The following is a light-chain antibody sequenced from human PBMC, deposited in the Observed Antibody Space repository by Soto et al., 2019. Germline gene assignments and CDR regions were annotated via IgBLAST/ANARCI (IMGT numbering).Light chain of an antibody. V-gene: IGKV3-20*01. J-gene: IGKJ5*01. CDR2: GAS. CDR1: QSVSSSY. CDR3: QQYGSSIT. Sequence: IVLPQSPGTLSLSPGERATLSCRASQSVSSSYLAWYQQKPGQAPRLIIYGASSRATGIPDRFSGSGSGTDFTLTISRLEPEDFAVYYCQQYGSSITFGQGTRLEIK.